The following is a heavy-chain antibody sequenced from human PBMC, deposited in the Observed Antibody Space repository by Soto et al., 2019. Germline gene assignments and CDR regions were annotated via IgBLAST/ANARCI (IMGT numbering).Heavy chain of an antibody. CDR3: ARWVRGYSGYDSSYYYGMDV. CDR2: ISAYNGNT. J-gene: IGHJ6*02. V-gene: IGHV1-18*01. Sequence: GASVKVSCKASGYTFTSYGISWVRQAPGQGLERMGWISAYNGNTNYAQKLQGRVTMTTDTSTSTAYMELRSLRSDDTAVYYCARWVRGYSGYDSSYYYGMDVWGQGTTVTVSS. CDR1: GYTFTSYG. D-gene: IGHD5-12*01.